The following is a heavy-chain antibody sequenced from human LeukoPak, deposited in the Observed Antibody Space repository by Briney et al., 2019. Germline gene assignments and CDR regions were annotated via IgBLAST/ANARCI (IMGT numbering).Heavy chain of an antibody. Sequence: GGSLRLSCAASGFTFSSYGMHWVRQAPGKGLEWVAFIRYDGSNKYYADSVKGRFTISRDNSKNTLYLQMNSLRAEDTAVYYCAKVSLMYVILRPYYFDYWGQGTLVTVSP. CDR3: AKVSLMYVILRPYYFDY. J-gene: IGHJ4*02. V-gene: IGHV3-30*02. CDR1: GFTFSSYG. D-gene: IGHD3-9*01. CDR2: IRYDGSNK.